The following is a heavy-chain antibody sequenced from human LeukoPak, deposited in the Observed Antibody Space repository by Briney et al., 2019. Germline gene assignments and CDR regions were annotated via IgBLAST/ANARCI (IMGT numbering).Heavy chain of an antibody. V-gene: IGHV3-11*05. Sequence: PRRCLRLSCAASGFSLSDYYMSWIRQAPGKGLEWVSYISSTSSYTNYTDSVKGRFTISRDKAKNSLYLQMTSLRAEDTAVYYCARDQGEQLPPMGYYYYGMDVWGQGTTVTVSS. D-gene: IGHD2-2*01. CDR2: ISSTSSYT. CDR1: GFSLSDYY. CDR3: ARDQGEQLPPMGYYYYGMDV. J-gene: IGHJ6*02.